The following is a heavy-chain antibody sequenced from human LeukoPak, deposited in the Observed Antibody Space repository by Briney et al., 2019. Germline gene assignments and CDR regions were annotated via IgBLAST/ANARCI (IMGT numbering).Heavy chain of an antibody. J-gene: IGHJ4*02. V-gene: IGHV3-7*01. CDR2: IKEDGSEK. Sequence: GGSLRLSCVASGFIFSSYWMSWVRQTPGKGLEWVANIKEDGSEKYYVDSVKGRFTISRDNAKNSLYLQMNSLRDEDTAVYYCARDLILADSSGSSAHDYWGQGTLVTVSS. CDR3: ARDLILADSSGSSAHDY. CDR1: GFIFSSYW. D-gene: IGHD2-15*01.